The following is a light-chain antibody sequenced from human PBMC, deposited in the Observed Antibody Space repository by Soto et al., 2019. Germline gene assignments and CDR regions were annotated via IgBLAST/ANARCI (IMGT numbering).Light chain of an antibody. CDR2: GAS. Sequence: SVLPQSPARLSLSPGERATLSRRASPSLTNFLAWYQQKPGQAPRLLIYGASTRATGVPARFSGSGSGTDFTLTISSLQSEDFAVYYCQQYTDWPLTFGQGTKVDI. V-gene: IGKV3-15*01. CDR3: QQYTDWPLT. CDR1: PSLTNF. J-gene: IGKJ1*01.